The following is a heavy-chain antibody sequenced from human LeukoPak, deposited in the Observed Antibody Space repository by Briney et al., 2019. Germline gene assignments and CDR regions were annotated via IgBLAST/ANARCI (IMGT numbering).Heavy chain of an antibody. V-gene: IGHV1-69*06. Sequence: SVKVSCKASGGTFSSYAISWVRQAPGQGLEWMGGIIPIFGTANYAQKFQGRVTITADKSTSTAYMELSSLRSEDTAVYYCARSRMVRGVIIGPPHFLFDYWGQGTLVTVSS. CDR3: ARSRMVRGVIIGPPHFLFDY. CDR1: GGTFSSYA. J-gene: IGHJ4*02. CDR2: IIPIFGTA. D-gene: IGHD3-10*01.